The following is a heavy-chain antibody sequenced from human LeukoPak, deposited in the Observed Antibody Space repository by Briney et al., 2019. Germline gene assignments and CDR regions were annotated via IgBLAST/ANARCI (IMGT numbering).Heavy chain of an antibody. CDR3: ARVRTYYYDSSGFPQGVAAFDI. Sequence: PSETLSLTCAVCGGSFSGYYWSWIRQPPGKGLEWIGEINHSGSTNYNPSLKSRVTISVDTSKNQFSLKLSSVTAADTAVYYCARVRTYYYDSSGFPQGVAAFDIWGQGTMVTVSS. D-gene: IGHD3-22*01. CDR2: INHSGST. J-gene: IGHJ3*02. V-gene: IGHV4-34*01. CDR1: GGSFSGYY.